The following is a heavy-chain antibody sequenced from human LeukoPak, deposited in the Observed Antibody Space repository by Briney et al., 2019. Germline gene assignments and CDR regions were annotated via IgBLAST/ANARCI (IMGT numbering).Heavy chain of an antibody. Sequence: PGGSLRLSCTASGFTFSAYSMNWVRQAPGKGLEWVSSISSSSSYIYYADSVKGRFTISRDNDKNSLYLQMNSLRAEDTAVYYCARDSTESCSGGSCYGRRERWLRYYYYGMDVWGQGTTVTVSS. CDR1: GFTFSAYS. J-gene: IGHJ6*02. V-gene: IGHV3-21*01. CDR2: ISSSSSYI. CDR3: ARDSTESCSGGSCYGRRERWLRYYYYGMDV. D-gene: IGHD2-15*01.